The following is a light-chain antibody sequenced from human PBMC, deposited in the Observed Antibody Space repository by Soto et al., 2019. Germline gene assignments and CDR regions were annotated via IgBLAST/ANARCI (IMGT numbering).Light chain of an antibody. Sequence: QSVLTQPPSASGTPGQRVTISCSGRSSSIGSNTVNWYRQLPGTAPKLLIYSNNQRPSGVPDRISGSRSGTSASLAISGLQSEDEADYYCAAWDDSLNGVVFGGGTQLTVL. CDR1: SSSIGSNT. V-gene: IGLV1-44*01. CDR2: SNN. CDR3: AAWDDSLNGVV. J-gene: IGLJ2*01.